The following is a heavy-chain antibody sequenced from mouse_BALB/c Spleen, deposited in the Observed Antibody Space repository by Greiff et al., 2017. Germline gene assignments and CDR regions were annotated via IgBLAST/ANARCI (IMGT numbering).Heavy chain of an antibody. CDR3: ARDGSSAWYFDV. CDR1: GYAFTNYL. D-gene: IGHD1-1*01. V-gene: IGHV1-54*01. Sequence: QVQLQQSGAELVRPGTSVKVSCKASGYAFTNYLIEWVKQRPGQGLEWIGVINPGSGGTNYNEKFKGKATLTADKSSSTAYMQLSSLTSDDSAVYFCARDGSSAWYFDVWGAGTTVTVSS. J-gene: IGHJ1*01. CDR2: INPGSGGT.